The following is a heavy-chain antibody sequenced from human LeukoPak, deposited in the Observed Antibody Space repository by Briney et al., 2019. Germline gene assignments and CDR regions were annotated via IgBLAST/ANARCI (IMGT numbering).Heavy chain of an antibody. V-gene: IGHV1-2*04. CDR2: INPNSGGT. D-gene: IGHD2-2*01. Sequence: GASVKVSCKASGYTFTGYYMHWVRQAPGQGLEWMGWINPNSGGTNYAQKFQGWVTMTRDTSISTAYMELSRLRSDDTAVYYCARGYCSSTSCYPLSNAFDIWGQGTMVTVSS. CDR3: ARGYCSSTSCYPLSNAFDI. J-gene: IGHJ3*02. CDR1: GYTFTGYY.